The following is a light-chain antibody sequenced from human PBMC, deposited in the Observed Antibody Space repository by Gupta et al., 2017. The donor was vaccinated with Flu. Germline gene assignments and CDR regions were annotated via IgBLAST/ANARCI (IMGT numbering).Light chain of an antibody. CDR2: NTS. CDR3: ATEDDSGGGYV. J-gene: IGLJ1*01. CDR1: RYHIENGR. Sequence: SVLTQPPSASETPGQRVTISCSGSRYHIENGRVHWYQQLPGTAPRLLIYNTSQRPSGVPDRFSGSKYGTSAALTSSGLQAEDEADYYCATEDDSGGGYVFGTGTKFTVL. V-gene: IGLV1-44*01.